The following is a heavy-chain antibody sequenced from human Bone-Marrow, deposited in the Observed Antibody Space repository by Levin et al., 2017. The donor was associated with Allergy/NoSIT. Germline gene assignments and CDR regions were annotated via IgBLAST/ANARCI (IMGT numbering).Heavy chain of an antibody. Sequence: VASVKVSCKASGYSFTNYEINWVRQVPGQGPEWLGWINPKLGTTGYAQNLQVRVSMTSNISINTAYSELSSLRFDDTALYYCARAGGSGPIGHYYGLDVWGQGTTVAVSS. CDR2: INPKLGTT. CDR3: ARAGGSGPIGHYYGLDV. V-gene: IGHV1-8*01. J-gene: IGHJ6*02. D-gene: IGHD3-10*01. CDR1: GYSFTNYE.